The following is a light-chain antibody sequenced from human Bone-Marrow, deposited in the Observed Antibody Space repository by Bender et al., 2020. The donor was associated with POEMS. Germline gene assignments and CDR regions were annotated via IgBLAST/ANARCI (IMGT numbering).Light chain of an antibody. CDR1: SSDVGNYNF. V-gene: IGLV2-11*01. CDR3: SSFAGSNNLGV. Sequence: QSALTQPRSVSGSPGQSVTISCTGTSSDVGNYNFVSWYQQHPGQAPKVMIYDVSKRPSGVPDRFSGSKSGNTASLTVSGLQAEDEADYYCSSFAGSNNLGVFGGGTKLTVL. J-gene: IGLJ3*02. CDR2: DVS.